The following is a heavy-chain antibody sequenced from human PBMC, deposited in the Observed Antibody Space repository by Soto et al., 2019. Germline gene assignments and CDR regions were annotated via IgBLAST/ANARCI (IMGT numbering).Heavy chain of an antibody. Sequence: GGSLRLSCAASGFTLIKYPMNWVRQVPGKGLEWVSYINNNSGIVYYADSVKGRFTISRDNAKNSLYLQMNSLRAEDTAVYYCAGVKFGDSSAYHPLDYWGQGPLSTPSS. CDR3: AGVKFGDSSAYHPLDY. V-gene: IGHV3-48*01. CDR1: GFTLIKYP. CDR2: INNNSGIV. D-gene: IGHD3-22*01. J-gene: IGHJ4*02.